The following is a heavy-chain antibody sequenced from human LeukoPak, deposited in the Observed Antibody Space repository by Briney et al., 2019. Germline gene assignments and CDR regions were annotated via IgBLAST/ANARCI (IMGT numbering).Heavy chain of an antibody. J-gene: IGHJ4*02. V-gene: IGHV3-7*01. D-gene: IGHD3-3*01. CDR3: ARDLTRYYDLWRGYKDY. CDR2: IKQDGSEK. Sequence: GGSLRLSCAASGFTFSSFWMSWVRQAPGKGLEWVANIKQDGSEKYYVDSVKGRFTISRDNAKTSLYLQMNSLRAEDTAVYYCARDLTRYYDLWRGYKDYWGQGTLVTVSS. CDR1: GFTFSSFW.